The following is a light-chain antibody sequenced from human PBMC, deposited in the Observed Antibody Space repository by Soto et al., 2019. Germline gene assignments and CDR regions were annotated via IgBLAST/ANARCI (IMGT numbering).Light chain of an antibody. V-gene: IGLV2-8*01. CDR3: GSYEGSNRRV. J-gene: IGLJ2*01. CDR2: DVS. Sequence: QSVLTQPPSASGSPGQSVTISCTGTSSDVGGYNYVSWYQQHPGKAPKLIIYDVSKRPSGVPDRFSGSKSGNTASLTVSGLQAEDEADYYSGSYEGSNRRVFGGGTKVTVL. CDR1: SSDVGGYNY.